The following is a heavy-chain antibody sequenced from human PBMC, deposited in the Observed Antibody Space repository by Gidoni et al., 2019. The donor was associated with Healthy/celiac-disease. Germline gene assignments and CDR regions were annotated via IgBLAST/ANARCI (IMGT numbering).Heavy chain of an antibody. V-gene: IGHV4-34*01. D-gene: IGHD6-13*01. CDR3: ARGRKQQQLGVYYYYYMDV. CDR2: INHSGST. J-gene: IGHJ6*03. CDR1: GGSFSGYY. Sequence: QVQLQQWGAGLLKPSETLSLTCAVYGGSFSGYYWSWIRQPPGKGLEWIGEINHSGSTNYNPSLKSRVTISVDTSKNQFSLKLSSVTAADTAVYYCARGRKQQQLGVYYYYYMDVWGKGTTVTVSS.